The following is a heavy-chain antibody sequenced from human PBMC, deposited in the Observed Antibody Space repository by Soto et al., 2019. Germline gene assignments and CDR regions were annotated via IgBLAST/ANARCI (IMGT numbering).Heavy chain of an antibody. Sequence: EVQLVESGGGLVKPGGSLRLSCAASGFTFSSYSMNWVRQAPGKGLEWVSSISSSSSYIYYADSVKGRFTISRDNAKNSLYMQMNSLRAEDTAVYYCARDSRYCSSTSCPRGYFDLWGRCTLVTVSS. CDR3: ARDSRYCSSTSCPRGYFDL. V-gene: IGHV3-21*01. D-gene: IGHD2-2*01. CDR1: GFTFSSYS. J-gene: IGHJ2*01. CDR2: ISSSSSYI.